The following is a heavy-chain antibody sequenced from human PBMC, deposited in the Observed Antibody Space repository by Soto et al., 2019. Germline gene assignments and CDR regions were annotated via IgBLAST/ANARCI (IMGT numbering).Heavy chain of an antibody. CDR1: GFTFRNNG. Sequence: PGGSLRLSCAGSGFTFRNNGMHWVRQAPGKGLVWVSRIKNDASDIIYADSVKGRFTISRDNAKNTLYLQMNSLRAEDTAVYYCARERHAFDIWGQGTMVTVSS. CDR2: IKNDASDI. J-gene: IGHJ3*02. CDR3: ARERHAFDI. V-gene: IGHV3-74*01.